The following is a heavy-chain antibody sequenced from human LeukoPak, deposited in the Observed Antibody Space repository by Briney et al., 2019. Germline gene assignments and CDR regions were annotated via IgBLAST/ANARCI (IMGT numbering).Heavy chain of an antibody. CDR1: GGSISNYY. Sequence: SETLSLTCTVSGGSISNYYLIWIRQPPGKGLEWIGYIYYSGSTNYNPSLTGRVTISVDTSKNQFSLKLSSVTAADTAVYYCARGSQSLGYCSGGSCRAKIFDYWGQGTLVTVSS. CDR3: ARGSQSLGYCSGGSCRAKIFDY. V-gene: IGHV4-59*12. CDR2: IYYSGST. D-gene: IGHD2-15*01. J-gene: IGHJ4*02.